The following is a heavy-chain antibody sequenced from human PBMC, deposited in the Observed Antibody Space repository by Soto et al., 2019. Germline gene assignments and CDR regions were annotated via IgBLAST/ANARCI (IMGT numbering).Heavy chain of an antibody. J-gene: IGHJ3*02. CDR3: ATPPYYYDSSGHRDAFDI. D-gene: IGHD3-22*01. CDR1: GCTLTELS. CDR2: FDPEDGET. V-gene: IGHV1-24*01. Sequence: GASVKVSCKVSGCTLTELSMHWVRQAPGKGLEWMGGFDPEDGETIYAQKFQGRVTMTEDTSTDTAYMELSSLRSEDTAVYYCATPPYYYDSSGHRDAFDIWGQGTMVTVSS.